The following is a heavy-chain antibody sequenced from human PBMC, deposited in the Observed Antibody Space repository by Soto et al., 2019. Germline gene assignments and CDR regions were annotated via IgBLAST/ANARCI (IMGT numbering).Heavy chain of an antibody. V-gene: IGHV1-8*01. Sequence: SVKVSCKTSGYTITRYDINWVRQTTGQGLEWMGCMNPNSGNTGYAQKFQGRVTMTRNTSISTAYMELSSLRSEDTAVYYCGRGNKGVDYGDSTNWFDPWGQGTLVTVSS. CDR2: MNPNSGNT. J-gene: IGHJ5*02. CDR3: GRGNKGVDYGDSTNWFDP. D-gene: IGHD4-17*01. CDR1: GYTITRYD.